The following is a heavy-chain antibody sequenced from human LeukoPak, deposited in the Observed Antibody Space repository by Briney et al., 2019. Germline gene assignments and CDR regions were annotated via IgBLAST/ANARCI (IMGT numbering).Heavy chain of an antibody. CDR2: IYYSGST. D-gene: IGHD3-10*01. J-gene: IGHJ4*02. CDR3: ARDIRLYGSGSYED. CDR1: GGSISSGDSY. Sequence: PQTLSLTCTVSGGSISSGDSYWSWLRQPPGKGLEWLGYIYYSGSTYYNPCLNSRVTISVDTSKNQVSLKLSSVAAADTAVYYCARDIRLYGSGSYEDWAQGTLVTVSS. V-gene: IGHV4-30-4*01.